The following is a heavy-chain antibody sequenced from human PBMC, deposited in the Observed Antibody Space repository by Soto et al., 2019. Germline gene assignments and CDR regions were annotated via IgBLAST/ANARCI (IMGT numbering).Heavy chain of an antibody. CDR1: GGSISSYY. J-gene: IGHJ1*01. CDR2: IYYSGGT. V-gene: IGHV4-59*01. D-gene: IGHD4-17*01. CDR3: ARGTTTVSEYFQH. Sequence: SETLSLTCTVSGGSISSYYWSWIRQPPGKGLEWIGYIYYSGGTNYNPSLKSRVTISVDTSKNQFSLKLSSVTAADTAVYYCARGTTTVSEYFQHWGQGTLVTVSS.